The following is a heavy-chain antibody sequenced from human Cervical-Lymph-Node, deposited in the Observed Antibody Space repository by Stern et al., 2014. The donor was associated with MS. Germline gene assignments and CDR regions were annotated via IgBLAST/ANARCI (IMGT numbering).Heavy chain of an antibody. CDR2: IWYDGSNK. D-gene: IGHD2-15*01. J-gene: IGHJ4*02. V-gene: IGHV3-33*01. CDR3: ATSNPDIVPDY. CDR1: GFTFSTYG. Sequence: QVQLVQSGGGVVQPGRSLRLSCATSGFTFSTYGFHWVRQAPGKGLEWVGVIWYDGSNKYYADSVKGRFTISRDNSKSTLYLQMNSLRAEDTAVYYCATSNPDIVPDYLGQGTLVTVSS.